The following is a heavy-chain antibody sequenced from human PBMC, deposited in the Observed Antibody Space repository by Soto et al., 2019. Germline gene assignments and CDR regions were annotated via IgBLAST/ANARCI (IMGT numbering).Heavy chain of an antibody. V-gene: IGHV1-69*13. Sequence: SVKVSCKASGGTFSSYAISLVRQAPGQGLEWMGGIIPIFGTANYAQKFQGRVTITADESTSTAYMELSSLRSEDTAVYYCARASRSYYDILSSYANPPDFDYWGQGTLVTVSS. D-gene: IGHD3-9*01. CDR2: IIPIFGTA. CDR1: GGTFSSYA. CDR3: ARASRSYYDILSSYANPPDFDY. J-gene: IGHJ4*02.